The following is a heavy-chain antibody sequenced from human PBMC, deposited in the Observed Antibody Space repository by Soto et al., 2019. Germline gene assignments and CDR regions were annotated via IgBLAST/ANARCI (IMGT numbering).Heavy chain of an antibody. Sequence: SETQSLTSNVSGASFGVHYWSWIRQPPGKGLEWIGYIFSSEHFKYNPSLKSRLAISIDPSRNQISLRLTSVTAADTAVYYCGGDYYKYYDSSGYYRSPPYWGQGTLVTVSS. CDR3: GGDYYKYYDSSGYYRSPPY. V-gene: IGHV4-59*11. D-gene: IGHD3-22*01. CDR2: IFSSEHF. J-gene: IGHJ4*02. CDR1: GASFGVHY.